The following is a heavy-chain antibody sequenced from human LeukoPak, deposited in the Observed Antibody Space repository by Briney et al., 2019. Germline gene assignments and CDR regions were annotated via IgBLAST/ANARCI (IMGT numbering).Heavy chain of an antibody. CDR2: IYSSGST. V-gene: IGHV4-59*01. CDR3: ARETTVTTRAPFDY. CDR1: GDSIKSYY. J-gene: IGHJ4*02. Sequence: SETLSLTCTVSGDSIKSYYWNWIRQPPGKGLEWIGYIYSSGSTKYNPSLKSRVTMSGDTSKNQISLKLRSVTAADTAVYYCARETTVTTRAPFDYWGQGTLVTVSS. D-gene: IGHD4-17*01.